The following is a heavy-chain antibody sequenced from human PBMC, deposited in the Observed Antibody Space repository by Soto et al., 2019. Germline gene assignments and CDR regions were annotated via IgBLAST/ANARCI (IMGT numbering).Heavy chain of an antibody. CDR3: ALGGPPRYFEWLSPIPFDY. CDR1: GYTFTSYA. J-gene: IGHJ4*02. Sequence: ASVKVSCKASGYTFTSYAMHWVRQAPGQRLEWMGWINAGNGNTKYSQKFQGRVTITRDTSASTAYMELSSLRSEDTAVYYCALGGPPRYFEWLSPIPFDYWGQGTLVTVSS. CDR2: INAGNGNT. D-gene: IGHD3-9*01. V-gene: IGHV1-3*01.